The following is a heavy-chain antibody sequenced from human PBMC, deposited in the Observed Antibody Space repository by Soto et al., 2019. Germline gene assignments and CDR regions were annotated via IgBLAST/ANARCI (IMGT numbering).Heavy chain of an antibody. CDR3: AKVRGDWTSFDC. Sequence: EVQLLESGGGLVQPGGSLRLSCAGSGFTFSSYAMSWVRQAPREGPEWVSTISGSGGGTYHADSVRGRFTISRDNSKNTLYLQMNSLRAEDTAVYFCAKVRGDWTSFDCWGQGTLVIVSS. V-gene: IGHV3-23*01. D-gene: IGHD2-21*02. CDR2: ISGSGGGT. CDR1: GFTFSSYA. J-gene: IGHJ4*02.